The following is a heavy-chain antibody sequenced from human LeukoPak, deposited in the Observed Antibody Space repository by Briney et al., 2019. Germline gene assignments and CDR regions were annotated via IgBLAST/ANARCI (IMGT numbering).Heavy chain of an antibody. CDR1: GYTFTSYG. D-gene: IGHD6-6*01. V-gene: IGHV1-18*01. Sequence: GASVKVSCMASGYTFTSYGISWVRQAPGQGLEWMGWISAYNGNTNYAQKLQGRVTMTTDTSTSTAYMELRSLRSDDTAVYYCARGEVVAARPMAFDIWGQGTMVTVSS. J-gene: IGHJ3*02. CDR3: ARGEVVAARPMAFDI. CDR2: ISAYNGNT.